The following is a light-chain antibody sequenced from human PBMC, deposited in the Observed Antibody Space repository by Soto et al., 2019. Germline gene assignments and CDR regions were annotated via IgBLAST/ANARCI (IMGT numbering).Light chain of an antibody. CDR1: FSNIGTNI. CDR3: AAWDDSLNGPV. V-gene: IGLV1-44*01. CDR2: SNN. Sequence: QSALTQPPSVSGTPGQGVTISCSGSFSNIGTNIVNWHQHLPGTAPKLLIYSNNQRNSGVPDRFSGSRSGTSASLAISGLQSEDEADYYCAAWDDSLNGPVFGGGTQLTVL. J-gene: IGLJ7*01.